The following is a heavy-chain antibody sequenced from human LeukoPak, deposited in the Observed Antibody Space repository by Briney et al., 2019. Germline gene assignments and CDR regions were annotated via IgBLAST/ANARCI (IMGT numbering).Heavy chain of an antibody. D-gene: IGHD6-19*01. V-gene: IGHV3-9*01. CDR2: ITWNSAYI. CDR1: GFTFDDYA. J-gene: IGHJ4*02. Sequence: GGSLRLSCAASGFTFDDYAMHWVRQAPGKGLEWVSGITWNSAYIGYADSVKGRFTISRDNSKNTLYLQMNSLRAEDTAVYYCARGPTGYSSGWSESGGDYWGQGTLVTVSS. CDR3: ARGPTGYSSGWSESGGDY.